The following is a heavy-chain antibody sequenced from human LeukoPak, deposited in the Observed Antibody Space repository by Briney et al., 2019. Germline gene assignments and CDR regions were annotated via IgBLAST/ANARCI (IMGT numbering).Heavy chain of an antibody. CDR2: ISAYNGNT. V-gene: IGHV1-18*01. CDR3: ARGAYFDY. CDR1: GYTFTSYG. J-gene: IGHJ4*02. Sequence: GSVKVSCKASGYTFTSYGISWVRQAPGQGLEWMGWISAYNGNTNYAQKFQGRVTMTRNTSISTAYMELSSLRSEDTAVYYCARGAYFDYWGQGTLVTVSS.